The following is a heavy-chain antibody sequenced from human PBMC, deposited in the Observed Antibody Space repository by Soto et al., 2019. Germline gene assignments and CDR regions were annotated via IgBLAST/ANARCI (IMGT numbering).Heavy chain of an antibody. J-gene: IGHJ4*02. CDR1: GYTFTSYA. CDR2: INAGNGNT. Sequence: ASVKVSCKASGYTFTSYAMHWVRQAPGQRLEWMGWINAGNGNTKYSQKFQGRVAITRDTSASTAYMELSSLGSEDTAAYYCARSVAPYYFDYWGQGTLVTVSS. D-gene: IGHD2-15*01. CDR3: ARSVAPYYFDY. V-gene: IGHV1-3*01.